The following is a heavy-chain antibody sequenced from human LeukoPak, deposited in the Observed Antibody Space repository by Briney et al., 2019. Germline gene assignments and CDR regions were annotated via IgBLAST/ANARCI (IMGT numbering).Heavy chain of an antibody. CDR1: GFTFSSYG. CDR3: AKGGESDYGDLFDY. V-gene: IGHV3-33*06. Sequence: GGSLRLSCAASGFTFSSYGMHWVRQAPGKGLEWVAVIWYDGSNKQYADSVKGRFTISRDNSKNTLYLQMNSLRAEDTAVYYCAKGGESDYGDLFDYWGQGTLVTVSS. D-gene: IGHD4-17*01. CDR2: IWYDGSNK. J-gene: IGHJ4*02.